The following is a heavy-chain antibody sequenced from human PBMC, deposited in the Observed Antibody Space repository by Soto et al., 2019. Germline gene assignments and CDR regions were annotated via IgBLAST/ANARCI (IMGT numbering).Heavy chain of an antibody. J-gene: IGHJ4*02. D-gene: IGHD4-17*01. CDR3: GCQRTTVKTHAYFDD. CDR2: VYYRGRS. V-gene: IGHV4-39*01. CDR1: GGSVTNISYY. Sequence: SETLSLTCPVSGGSVTNISYYWGWIRQSPGKGLEWIGSVYYRGRSYSKSSVKSRVTISVDTSKNRFSLSLNSVTASDTAVYCGGCQRTTVKTHAYFDDGGLGAVVTVS.